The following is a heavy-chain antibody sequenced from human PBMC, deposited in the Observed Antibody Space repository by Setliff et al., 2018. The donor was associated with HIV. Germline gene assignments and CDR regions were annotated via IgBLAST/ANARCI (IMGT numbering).Heavy chain of an antibody. CDR3: ARVYCSTTSCNDEYFYDY. D-gene: IGHD2-2*01. Sequence: ASVKVSCKASEYTFTLYGIHWVRQAPGQRPEWVGWINAGNGDTEYSQKFQGRVTLTRDTSTGTVYMQLSSLRSDDTAVYYCARVYCSTTSCNDEYFYDYWGQGTLVTVSS. V-gene: IGHV1-3*01. J-gene: IGHJ4*01. CDR1: EYTFTLYG. CDR2: INAGNGDT.